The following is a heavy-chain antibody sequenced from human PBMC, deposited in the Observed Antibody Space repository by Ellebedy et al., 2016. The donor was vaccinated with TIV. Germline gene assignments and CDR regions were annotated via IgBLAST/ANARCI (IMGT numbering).Heavy chain of an antibody. V-gene: IGHV3-30*03. D-gene: IGHD6-19*01. CDR1: GFTFSTYS. CDR2: TSYAGSHN. Sequence: GESLKISXAASGFTFSTYSMNWVRQAPGKGLEWVAVTSYAGSHNFYADSVKGRFSISRDNSKSTVYLQIDSLRVEDTAVYYCAREYGSASYTKAFDFWGQGTVVTVSS. CDR3: AREYGSASYTKAFDF. J-gene: IGHJ3*01.